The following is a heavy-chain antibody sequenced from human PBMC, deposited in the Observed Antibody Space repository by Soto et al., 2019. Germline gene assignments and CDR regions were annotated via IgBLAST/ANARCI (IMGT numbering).Heavy chain of an antibody. D-gene: IGHD5-12*01. CDR3: VREGRGSFDF. V-gene: IGHV3-23*01. Sequence: XGSLRLSCAASGVIFTNYAMNWVRQAPGKGLDWVSVIGGRGNSAYYADSVQGRFTISRDNSKNTLSLQMSSLTADDTAIYYCVREGRGSFDFWGRGTMVTVSS. CDR2: IGGRGNSA. J-gene: IGHJ3*01. CDR1: GVIFTNYA.